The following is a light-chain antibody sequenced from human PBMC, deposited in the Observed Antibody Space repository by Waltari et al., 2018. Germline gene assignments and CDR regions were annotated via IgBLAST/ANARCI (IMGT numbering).Light chain of an antibody. CDR1: ESISSW. J-gene: IGKJ5*01. V-gene: IGKV1-5*03. Sequence: DIQMTQSPSTLPASLGDRVTFTCRASESISSWLAWYQQKPGKAPKLLIYKASSLESGVPSRFSGGGSGTEFTLTISSLQPDDFATYYCQQYNTYSPITFGQGTRLEIK. CDR2: KAS. CDR3: QQYNTYSPIT.